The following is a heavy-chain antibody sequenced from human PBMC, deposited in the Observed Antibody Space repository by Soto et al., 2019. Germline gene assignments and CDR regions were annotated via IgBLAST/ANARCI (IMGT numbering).Heavy chain of an antibody. D-gene: IGHD6-13*01. V-gene: IGHV4-59*04. CDR2: IYHSGST. J-gene: IGHJ4*02. Sequence: PSETLSLTCTVSGGSISSYYWSWIRQPPGKGLEWIGYIYHSGSTYYNPSLKSRVTISVDKSKNQFSLKLTSVTAADTAVYYCAVPEAGGFHYWGQGALVTVSS. CDR1: GGSISSYY. CDR3: AVPEAGGFHY.